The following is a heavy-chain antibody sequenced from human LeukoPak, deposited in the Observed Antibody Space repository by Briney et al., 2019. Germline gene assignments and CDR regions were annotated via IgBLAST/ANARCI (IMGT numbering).Heavy chain of an antibody. CDR3: ARDPVRGVIAY. D-gene: IGHD3-10*01. J-gene: IGHJ4*02. V-gene: IGHV3-74*01. Sequence: GGSLRLSCAASGFTFSGFWMQWVRQAPGKGLEWVSRINSDGSSTTYADSVKGRFTISRDNAKNTLYLQMNSLRAEDTAVYYCARDPVRGVIAYWGQGTLVTVSS. CDR1: GFTFSGFW. CDR2: INSDGSST.